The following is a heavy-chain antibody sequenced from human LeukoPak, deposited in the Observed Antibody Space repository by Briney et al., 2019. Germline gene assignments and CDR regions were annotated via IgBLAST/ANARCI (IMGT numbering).Heavy chain of an antibody. V-gene: IGHV3-15*01. CDR2: IKNKTDGGTT. J-gene: IGHJ4*02. CDR1: GFTFSNAW. Sequence: GGSLRLSCAASGFTFSNAWMSWVRQAPGKGLEWVGRIKNKTDGGTTDYAAPVKGRFTISRDDSKNTLYLQMNSLKTEDTAVYYCTTLLCLDCSGGLYYFDYWGQGTLVTVSS. CDR3: TTLLCLDCSGGLYYFDY. D-gene: IGHD2-15*01.